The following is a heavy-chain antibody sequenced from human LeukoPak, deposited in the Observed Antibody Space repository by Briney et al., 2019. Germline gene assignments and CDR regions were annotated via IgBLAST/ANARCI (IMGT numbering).Heavy chain of an antibody. J-gene: IGHJ3*02. CDR3: ATLEDIVLSDAFDI. Sequence: GASVKVSCKASGYTFTGYYMHWVRQAPGQGLEWMGRINPNSGGTNYAQKFQGRVTMTRDTSISTAYMELSRLRSDDTAVYYCATLEDIVLSDAFDIWGQGTMVTVSS. D-gene: IGHD2-8*01. CDR2: INPNSGGT. CDR1: GYTFTGYY. V-gene: IGHV1-2*06.